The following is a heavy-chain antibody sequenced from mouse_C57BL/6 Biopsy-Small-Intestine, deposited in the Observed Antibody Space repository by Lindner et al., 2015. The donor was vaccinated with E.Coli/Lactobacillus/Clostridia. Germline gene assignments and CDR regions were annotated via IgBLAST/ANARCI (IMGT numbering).Heavy chain of an antibody. CDR3: ARGGDFDY. CDR1: GYTFTSYW. CDR2: INPSSGYT. Sequence: VQLQESGAELAKPGASVKLSCKASGYTFTSYWMHWVKQRPGQGLEWIGYINPSSGYTKYNQKFKDEATLTVDKSSTTAHMELRSLTSEDSAVYYCARGGDFDYWGQGTTLTVSS. J-gene: IGHJ2*01. V-gene: IGHV1-7*01.